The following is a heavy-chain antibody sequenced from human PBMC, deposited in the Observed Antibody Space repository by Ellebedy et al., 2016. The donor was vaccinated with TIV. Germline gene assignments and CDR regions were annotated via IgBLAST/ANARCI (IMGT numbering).Heavy chain of an antibody. Sequence: GESLKISCQGSGYSFTTHWIGWVRQMPGKGLEWMGIIHPEDSHTKYSPSFQGQVTISVDKSISTAYLQWSNLKASDTAIYYCSTALDGTTWFDPWGQGTLVTVSS. D-gene: IGHD1-1*01. CDR1: GYSFTTHW. J-gene: IGHJ5*02. CDR3: STALDGTTWFDP. V-gene: IGHV5-51*01. CDR2: IHPEDSHT.